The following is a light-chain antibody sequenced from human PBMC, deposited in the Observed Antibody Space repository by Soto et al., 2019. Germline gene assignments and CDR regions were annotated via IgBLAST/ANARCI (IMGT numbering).Light chain of an antibody. CDR1: QSVSNN. J-gene: IGKJ1*01. CDR2: GAS. Sequence: EIVMTQSPATLSVSPGERATLSCRASQSVSNNLAWYQKKPGQAARLLIYGASTRATGIPARFSGSGSGTAFTLTISSLQSEDFAFYYCQQYNNWWTFGQGTRVDIK. CDR3: QQYNNWWT. V-gene: IGKV3-15*01.